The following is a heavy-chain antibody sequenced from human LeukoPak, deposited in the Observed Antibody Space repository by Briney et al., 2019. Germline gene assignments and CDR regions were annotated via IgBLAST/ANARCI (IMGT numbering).Heavy chain of an antibody. D-gene: IGHD6-13*01. CDR3: ATTAAAGTRLAWFDP. J-gene: IGHJ5*02. Sequence: SETLSLTCVVSGGSISSYNWWSWVRQPPGKGLEWIGEIYHSGSTNYNPSLKSRVTISLDKSKNQFSLKLSSVTAADTAVYYCATTAAAGTRLAWFDPGGQGTLVTVSS. CDR1: GGSISSYNW. V-gene: IGHV4-4*02. CDR2: IYHSGST.